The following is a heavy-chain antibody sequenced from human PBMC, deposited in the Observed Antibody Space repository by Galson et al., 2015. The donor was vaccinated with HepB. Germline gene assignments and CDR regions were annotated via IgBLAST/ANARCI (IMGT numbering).Heavy chain of an antibody. Sequence: PALVKPTQTLTLTCTFSGFSLNTDAVGVGWIRQPPGEALEWLAVGFGGDTKHYSPSLESRVTITKDASKSQVVLTMTHMDPVDTATYFCAHRIRYGAGSYWYFDVWGRGTLVTVSS. CDR1: GFSLNTDAVG. CDR2: GFGGDTK. V-gene: IGHV2-5*02. J-gene: IGHJ2*01. CDR3: AHRIRYGAGSYWYFDV. D-gene: IGHD4/OR15-4a*01.